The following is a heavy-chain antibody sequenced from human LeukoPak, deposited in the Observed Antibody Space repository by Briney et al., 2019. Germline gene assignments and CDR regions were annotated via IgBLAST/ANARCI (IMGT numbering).Heavy chain of an antibody. CDR1: GYTFTGYY. CDR3: ARDRNSGSSLDI. D-gene: IGHD6-6*01. J-gene: IGHJ3*02. Sequence: ASVKLSCKASGYTFTGYYIHWVRQAPGQGLEWMGWIYPYTGDTNYAQNFQGRVTMTRDTSISTAYMELSSLKSDDTAVYYCARDRNSGSSLDIWGQGTTLTVYS. CDR2: IYPYTGDT. V-gene: IGHV1-2*02.